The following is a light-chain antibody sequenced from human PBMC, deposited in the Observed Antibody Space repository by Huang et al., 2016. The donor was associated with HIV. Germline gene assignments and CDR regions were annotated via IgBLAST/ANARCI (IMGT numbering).Light chain of an antibody. V-gene: IGKV2-30*02. J-gene: IGKJ1*01. Sequence: DVVMTRSPLSLPVTLGQPASISCRSSQSLVHSDGNTYLNWFQQRPGQSPRRLIYQVSNRDSGVPDRFSGSGSGTDFTLKISRVEAEDVGIYYCMQGTRWPWTFGQGTKVEIK. CDR2: QVS. CDR1: QSLVHSDGNTY. CDR3: MQGTRWPWT.